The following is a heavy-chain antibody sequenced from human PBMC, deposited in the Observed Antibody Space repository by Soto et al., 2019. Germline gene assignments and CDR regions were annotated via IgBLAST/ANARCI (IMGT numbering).Heavy chain of an antibody. D-gene: IGHD3-22*01. CDR1: GFSFSTCA. Sequence: GGSLRLSCAASGFSFSTCAVSWVRQAPGKGLEWVSSISASGDTTHYAESVRGRFTISRDNSRNTLHLQMSSLTAEDTAIYSCAAQATGYFVPFDFWGRGTLVTVSS. J-gene: IGHJ4*02. V-gene: IGHV3-23*01. CDR3: AAQATGYFVPFDF. CDR2: ISASGDTT.